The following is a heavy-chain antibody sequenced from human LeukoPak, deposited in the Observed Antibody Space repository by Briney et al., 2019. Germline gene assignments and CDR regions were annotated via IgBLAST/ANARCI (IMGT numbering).Heavy chain of an antibody. CDR2: IYTSGST. J-gene: IGHJ4*02. V-gene: IGHV4-4*07. Sequence: KTSETLSLTCTVSGGSISSYYWSWIWQPAGKGLEWIGRIYTSGSTNYNPSLKSRVTMSVDTSKNQFSLKLSSVTAADTAVYYCARDIGRSYDSSGYKGLGYWGQGTLVTVSS. D-gene: IGHD3-22*01. CDR3: ARDIGRSYDSSGYKGLGY. CDR1: GGSISSYY.